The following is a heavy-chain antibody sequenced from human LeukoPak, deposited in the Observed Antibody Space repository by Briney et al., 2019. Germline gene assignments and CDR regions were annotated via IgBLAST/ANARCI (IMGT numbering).Heavy chain of an antibody. J-gene: IGHJ4*02. Sequence: GGSLRLSCAASGFTFSSFWMHWVRQAPGEGPVWVSRIKSDGSSTNYADPVKGRFIISTDNAKNTLYLQMNSLRAGDTAVYYCARGGLSSGWYANYWGQGTLVTVSS. CDR1: GFTFSSFW. V-gene: IGHV3-74*01. D-gene: IGHD6-19*01. CDR3: ARGGLSSGWYANY. CDR2: IKSDGSST.